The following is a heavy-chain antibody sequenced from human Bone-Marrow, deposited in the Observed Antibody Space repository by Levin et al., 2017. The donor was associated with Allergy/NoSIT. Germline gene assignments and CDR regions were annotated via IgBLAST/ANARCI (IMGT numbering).Heavy chain of an antibody. Sequence: ESLKISCTVSGGSISSSSYYWGWIRQPPGKGLEWIGSIYYSGSTYYNPSLKSRVTISVDTSKNQFSLKLSSVTAADTAVYYCARSTSGWVSLYYFDYWGQGTLVTVSS. CDR1: GGSISSSSYY. D-gene: IGHD6-19*01. CDR2: IYYSGST. J-gene: IGHJ4*02. CDR3: ARSTSGWVSLYYFDY. V-gene: IGHV4-39*07.